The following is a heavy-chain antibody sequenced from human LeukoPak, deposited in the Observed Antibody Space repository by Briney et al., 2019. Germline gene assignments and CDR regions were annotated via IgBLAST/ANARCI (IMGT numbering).Heavy chain of an antibody. D-gene: IGHD4-17*01. Sequence: GASVKVSCKASGYTFTGYYMHWVRQAPGQGLEWMGRINPNSGGTNYPQKFQGRVTMTRDTSISTAYMELSRLRSDDTAVYYCARSAPRYDYGDYNIWGQGTLVTVSS. CDR3: ARSAPRYDYGDYNI. V-gene: IGHV1-2*06. CDR2: INPNSGGT. CDR1: GYTFTGYY. J-gene: IGHJ4*02.